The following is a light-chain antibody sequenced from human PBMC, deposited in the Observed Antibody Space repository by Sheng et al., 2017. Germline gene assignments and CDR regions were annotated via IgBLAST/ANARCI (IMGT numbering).Light chain of an antibody. CDR1: SSDVVSYNL. J-gene: IGLJ1*01. CDR3: CSYAGSSTYV. V-gene: IGLV2-23*01. Sequence: QSALTQPASVSGSPGQSITISCTGTSSDVVSYNLVSWYQQHPGKAPKLMIYEGSKRPSGVSNRFSGSKSGNTASLTVSGLQAEDEAEYYCCSYAGSSTYVFGTGTKVTVL. CDR2: EGS.